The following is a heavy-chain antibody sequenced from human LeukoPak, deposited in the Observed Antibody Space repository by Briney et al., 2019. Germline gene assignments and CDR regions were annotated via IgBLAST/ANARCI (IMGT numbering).Heavy chain of an antibody. CDR3: ARGDSSGYYWGVGYFDY. CDR1: GFTFSSYG. J-gene: IGHJ4*02. V-gene: IGHV3-33*01. CDR2: IWYDGSNK. Sequence: PGGSLRLSCAASGFTFSSYGMHWVRQAPGKGLEWVAVIWYDGSNKYYADSVKGRFTISRDNSKNTLYLQMNSLRAEDTAVYYCARGDSSGYYWGVGYFDYWGQGTLVTVSS. D-gene: IGHD3-22*01.